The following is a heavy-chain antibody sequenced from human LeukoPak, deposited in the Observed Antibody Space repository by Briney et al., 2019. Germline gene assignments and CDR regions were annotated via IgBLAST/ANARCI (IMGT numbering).Heavy chain of an antibody. CDR3: ATDRPYCSGGSCYSTGAFDI. D-gene: IGHD2-15*01. J-gene: IGHJ3*02. CDR1: GYTLTELS. Sequence: ASVKLPCKVSGYTLTELSMHWVRQAPGKGLEWMGGFDPEDGETIYAQKFQGRVTMTEDTSTDTAYMELSSLRSEDTAVYYCATDRPYCSGGSCYSTGAFDIWGQGTMVTVSS. CDR2: FDPEDGET. V-gene: IGHV1-24*01.